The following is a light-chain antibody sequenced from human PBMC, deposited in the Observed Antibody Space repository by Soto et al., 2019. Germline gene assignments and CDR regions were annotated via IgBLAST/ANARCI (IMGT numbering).Light chain of an antibody. J-gene: IGKJ2*01. CDR1: QSVSNH. CDR3: QQYNNWPPRT. CDR2: GAS. V-gene: IGKV3-15*01. Sequence: EIVMTQSPVTLSVSPGERATLSCRASQSVSNHLAWYQQKPGQAPRLLIYGASTRAIGIPARFSGSGSGTEFTRTISSLQSEDFAVYYCQQYNNWPPRTFGQGTKLEIK.